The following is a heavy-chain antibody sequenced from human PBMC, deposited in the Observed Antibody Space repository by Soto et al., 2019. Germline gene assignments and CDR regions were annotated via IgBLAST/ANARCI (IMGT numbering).Heavy chain of an antibody. Sequence: ASETLSLTCSVSGGSIGSGSYYWSWIRQHPGKGLEWIGYTYYSGSTYYNPSLKRRVTISEDTSKNRCSLKLSSMTAADTAVYCCARGGSITTFITSVFDPWGQGTLVTVSS. CDR2: TYYSGST. D-gene: IGHD3-3*01. J-gene: IGHJ5*02. V-gene: IGHV4-31*03. CDR1: GGSIGSGSYY. CDR3: ARGGSITTFITSVFDP.